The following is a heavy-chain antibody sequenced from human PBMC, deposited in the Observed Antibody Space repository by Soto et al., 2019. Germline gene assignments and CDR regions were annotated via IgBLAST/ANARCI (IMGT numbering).Heavy chain of an antibody. V-gene: IGHV4-34*01. CDR2: INHSGST. CDR1: GGSFSGYY. CDR3: ARLAARRYYYGMGV. D-gene: IGHD6-6*01. Sequence: PSETLSLTCAVYGGSFSGYYWSWIRQPPGKGLEWIGEINHSGSTNYNPSLKSRVTISVDTSKNQFSLKLSSVAAADTAVYYCARLAARRYYYGMGVWGQGTTVTVSS. J-gene: IGHJ6*02.